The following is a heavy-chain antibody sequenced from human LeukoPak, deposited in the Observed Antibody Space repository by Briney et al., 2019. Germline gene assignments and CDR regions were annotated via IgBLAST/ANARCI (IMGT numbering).Heavy chain of an antibody. V-gene: IGHV3-48*01. CDR2: ISSSSSTI. Sequence: GGSLRLSCAASGFTFSSYSMNWVRQAPGKGLEWVSYISSSSSTIYYADSVKGRFTISRDNAKNSLYLQMNSLRAEDTAVYYCAGESRSGSLDYWGQGTLVTVSS. CDR3: AGESRSGSLDY. J-gene: IGHJ4*02. D-gene: IGHD1-26*01. CDR1: GFTFSSYS.